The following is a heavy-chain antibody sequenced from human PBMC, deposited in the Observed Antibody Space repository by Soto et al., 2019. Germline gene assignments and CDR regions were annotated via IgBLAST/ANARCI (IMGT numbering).Heavy chain of an antibody. V-gene: IGHV4-30-2*01. D-gene: IGHD6-13*01. J-gene: IGHJ5*02. CDR3: ARGGSSSWYGLDP. CDR2: IYHSGST. CDR1: GGSISSGGYS. Sequence: QLQLQESGSGLVKPSQTLSLSCAVSGGSISSGGYSWSWIRQPPGKGLEWIGYIYHSGSTYYNPSPKRRGTISVDRSKNQFSLKLSSVTAADTAVYYCARGGSSSWYGLDPWGQGTLVTVSS.